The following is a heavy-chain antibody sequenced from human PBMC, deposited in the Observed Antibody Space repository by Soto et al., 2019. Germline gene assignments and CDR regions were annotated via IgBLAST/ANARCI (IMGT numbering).Heavy chain of an antibody. V-gene: IGHV6-1*01. CDR3: ERVFEISKYCISTSCVYSFNY. J-gene: IGHJ4*02. D-gene: IGHD2-2*01. CDR1: GDSVSSNSAA. Sequence: SQTLSLTCAISGDSVSSNSAAWNWIRQSPSRGLEWLGRTYYRSKWYNDYAVSVKSRVTINPDTSKNQFSLQLNSVTPEDTAVDYCERVFEISKYCISTSCVYSFNYGAQGTRVPVP. CDR2: TYYRSKWYN.